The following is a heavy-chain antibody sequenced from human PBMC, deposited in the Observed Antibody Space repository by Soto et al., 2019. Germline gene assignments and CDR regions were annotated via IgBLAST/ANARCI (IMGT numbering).Heavy chain of an antibody. V-gene: IGHV3-48*02. CDR2: ITSDSSTI. Sequence: EVQLVESGGGLVQPGGSLRLSCAASGFTFSSYSINWVRQAPGKGLEWFSYITSDSSTISYADSVKGRFTVSGDNAKNSLYLQMNSLRDEDTAVYYCARVGRGVYGMDVWGQGTSVTVSS. J-gene: IGHJ6*02. CDR3: ARVGRGVYGMDV. CDR1: GFTFSSYS. D-gene: IGHD2-8*01.